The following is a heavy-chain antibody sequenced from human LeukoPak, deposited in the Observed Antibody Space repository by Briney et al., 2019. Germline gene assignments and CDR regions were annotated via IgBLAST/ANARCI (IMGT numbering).Heavy chain of an antibody. Sequence: GGSLRLSCAASGFTFSSYSMNWVRQAPGKGLEWVSSISRSGESTFYADSVRGRFTISRDNSKNTVSLQMESLRAEDTALYYCAKDYAVGSIDYWGQGTLVTVSS. V-gene: IGHV3-23*01. CDR1: GFTFSSYS. CDR3: AKDYAVGSIDY. CDR2: ISRSGEST. D-gene: IGHD3-16*01. J-gene: IGHJ4*02.